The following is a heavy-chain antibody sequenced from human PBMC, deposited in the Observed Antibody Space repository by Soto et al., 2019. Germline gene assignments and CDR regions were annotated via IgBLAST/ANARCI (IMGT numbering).Heavy chain of an antibody. CDR2: ISSSSSYI. Sequence: EVQLVESGGGLVKPGGSLRLSCAASGFTFSSYSMNWVRQAPGKGLEWVSSISSSSSYIYYADSVKGRFTISRDNAKNSLYLQMNSLRAEDTAVYYCVRALEGDGYNVDYWGQGTLVTVSS. J-gene: IGHJ4*02. CDR3: VRALEGDGYNVDY. V-gene: IGHV3-21*01. D-gene: IGHD5-12*01. CDR1: GFTFSSYS.